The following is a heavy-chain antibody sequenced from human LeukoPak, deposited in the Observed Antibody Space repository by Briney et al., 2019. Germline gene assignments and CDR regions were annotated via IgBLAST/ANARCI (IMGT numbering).Heavy chain of an antibody. CDR1: GYTFSTYC. J-gene: IGHJ1*01. Sequence: GGSLTLSCAASGYTFSTYCMHWVRHAPGKGLVWVSRMKSDGSTNYADSGQGRFTISRDNAKNTVSLQMTSLRAEDTGVYYCARAPSEIGGYYPEYFRHWGQGTLVTVSS. CDR2: MKSDGST. CDR3: ARAPSEIGGYYPEYFRH. V-gene: IGHV3-74*01. D-gene: IGHD3-22*01.